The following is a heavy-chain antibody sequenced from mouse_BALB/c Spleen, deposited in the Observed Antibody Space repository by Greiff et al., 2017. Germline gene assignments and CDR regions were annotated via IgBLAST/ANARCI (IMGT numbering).Heavy chain of an antibody. J-gene: IGHJ2*01. V-gene: IGHV1S56*01. CDR1: GYTFTSYY. CDR3: ARRGGYDRYYFDY. D-gene: IGHD2-2*01. Sequence: QVQLQQSGPELVKPGASVKMSCKASGYTFTSYYIHWVKQRPGQGLEWIGWIYPGDGSTKYNEKFKGKTTLTADKSSSTAYMLLSSLTSEDSAIYFCARRGGYDRYYFDYWGQGTTLTVSS. CDR2: IYPGDGST.